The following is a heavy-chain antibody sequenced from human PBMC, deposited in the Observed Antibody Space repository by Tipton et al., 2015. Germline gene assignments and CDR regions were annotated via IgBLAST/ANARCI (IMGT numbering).Heavy chain of an antibody. J-gene: IGHJ4*02. CDR3: ARENSIWYPYCDH. Sequence: QSGAEVKKPGASVKVSCKASGYTFTSYGISWGRQAPGQGLEWMGWISAYNGNTKYAQKLQGRVTMTTDTSTSTAYMELRSLRSDDTAFYFCARENSIWYPYCDHWGQGTLVTVAS. CDR2: ISAYNGNT. CDR1: GYTFTSYG. V-gene: IGHV1-18*01. D-gene: IGHD6-13*01.